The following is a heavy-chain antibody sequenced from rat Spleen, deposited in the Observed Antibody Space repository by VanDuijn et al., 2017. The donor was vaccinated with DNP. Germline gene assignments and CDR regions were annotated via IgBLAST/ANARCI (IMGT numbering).Heavy chain of an antibody. D-gene: IGHD1-2*01. Sequence: EVQLVESGGDLVQPGRSLKLSCVASGFTFSNYWMTWIRQVPGRGLEWVASITSSGGSIYYPDSVKGRFTISRDDAKNTLYLQMNSLRSEDTATYYCAARYSSSWFAYWGQGTVVTVSS. CDR3: AARYSSSWFAY. CDR2: ITSSGGSI. CDR1: GFTFSNYW. J-gene: IGHJ3*01. V-gene: IGHV5-31*01.